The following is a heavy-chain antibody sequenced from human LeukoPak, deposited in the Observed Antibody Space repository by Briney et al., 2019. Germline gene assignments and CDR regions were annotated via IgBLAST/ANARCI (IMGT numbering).Heavy chain of an antibody. D-gene: IGHD3-3*01. CDR2: ISAYNGNT. CDR1: GYTFTSYG. J-gene: IGHJ5*02. Sequence: ASVKVSCKASGYTFTSYGISWVRQAPGQGLEWMGWISAYNGNTNYAQKLQGRVTMTTDTSTSTAYMELRSLRSDDTAVYYCARGPQTYYDFWSGYYPWGQGTLVTVSS. CDR3: ARGPQTYYDFWSGYYP. V-gene: IGHV1-18*01.